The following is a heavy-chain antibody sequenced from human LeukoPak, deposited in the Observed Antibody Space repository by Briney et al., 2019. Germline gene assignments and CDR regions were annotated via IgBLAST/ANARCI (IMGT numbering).Heavy chain of an antibody. CDR1: GGSISPYF. V-gene: IGHV4-59*01. J-gene: IGHJ4*02. D-gene: IGHD3-22*01. Sequence: SETLSLTRTVSGGSISPYFWSWIRQPPGKGLEWIGFIAYSGSANYNASLKSRVSISVDMSKIQLSLDLTSVTAADTAVYYCARAPSMILPYYFDYWSQGTLVTVSS. CDR3: ARAPSMILPYYFDY. CDR2: IAYSGSA.